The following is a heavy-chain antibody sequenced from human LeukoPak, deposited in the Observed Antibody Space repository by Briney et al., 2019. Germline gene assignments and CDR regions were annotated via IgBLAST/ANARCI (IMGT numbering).Heavy chain of an antibody. Sequence: GGSLRLSCAASGFTFSSYEMNWVRQAPGKGLEWVPYISSSGSTIYYADSVKGRFTISRDNAKNSLYLQMNSLRAEDTAVYYCARDGSVTIFPHFDYWGQGTLVTVSS. V-gene: IGHV3-48*03. CDR1: GFTFSSYE. CDR2: ISSSGSTI. D-gene: IGHD3-3*01. CDR3: ARDGSVTIFPHFDY. J-gene: IGHJ4*02.